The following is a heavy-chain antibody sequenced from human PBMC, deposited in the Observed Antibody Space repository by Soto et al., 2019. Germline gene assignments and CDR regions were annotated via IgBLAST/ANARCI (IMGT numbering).Heavy chain of an antibody. CDR3: ARGPPNYYGSSTSMNSFDY. D-gene: IGHD3-10*01. Sequence: QVQLVQSGAEVKKPGSSVKVSCKASGGTFSNYAISWVRQAPGQGLEWMGGIIPMFGTANYAQKFQGRITITADETTSTAYMELSSLRSEDTAVYSCARGPPNYYGSSTSMNSFDYWGQGTLVTVSS. V-gene: IGHV1-69*12. J-gene: IGHJ4*02. CDR2: IIPMFGTA. CDR1: GGTFSNYA.